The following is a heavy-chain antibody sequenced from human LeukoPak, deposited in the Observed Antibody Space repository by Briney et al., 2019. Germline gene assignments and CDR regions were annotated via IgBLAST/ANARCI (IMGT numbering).Heavy chain of an antibody. Sequence: SETLSLTCAVYGGSFSGYYWSWIRQPPGKGLEWIGEINHSGSTNYNPSLKSRVTISVDTSKNQFSLKLSSVTAADTAVYYCASIDVGYSSSWFLRTPIDYWRQGTLVTVSS. V-gene: IGHV4-34*01. CDR3: ASIDVGYSSSWFLRTPIDY. D-gene: IGHD6-13*01. CDR2: INHSGST. J-gene: IGHJ4*02. CDR1: GGSFSGYY.